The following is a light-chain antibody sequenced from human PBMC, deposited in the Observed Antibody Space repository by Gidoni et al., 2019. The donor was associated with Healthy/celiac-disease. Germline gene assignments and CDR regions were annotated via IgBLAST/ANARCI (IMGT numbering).Light chain of an antibody. CDR3: QQYGSSPRT. J-gene: IGKJ1*01. CDR1: QSVSSSY. Sequence: EVVLTQSPGTLFLSPGERATFSCRASQSVSSSYLAWYQQKPGKAPRLLIYGASSRATGIPDRFSGSGSGTDFTLTISRLEPEDFAVYYCQQYGSSPRTFGQGTKVEIK. CDR2: GAS. V-gene: IGKV3-20*01.